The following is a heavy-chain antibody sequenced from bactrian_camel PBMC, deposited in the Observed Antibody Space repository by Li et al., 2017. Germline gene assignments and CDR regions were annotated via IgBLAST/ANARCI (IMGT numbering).Heavy chain of an antibody. CDR2: IRRDGDE. CDR3: ATCRLWVGYVLPFQADFGY. V-gene: IGHV3S67*01. Sequence: DVQLVESGGGLVQPGGSLRLSCAHSGYISSRHCMGWFRQAPGKAREGIAGIRRDGDEYYADSVKGRFTISRDNAKNTVYLQMNSLKSEDTALYYCATCRLWVGYVLPFQADFGYWGQGTQVTVS. J-gene: IGHJ6*01. D-gene: IGHD5*01. CDR1: GYISSRHC.